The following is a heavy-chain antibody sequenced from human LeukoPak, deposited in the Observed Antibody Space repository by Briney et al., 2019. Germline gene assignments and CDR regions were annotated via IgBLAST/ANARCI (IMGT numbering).Heavy chain of an antibody. CDR1: GGSISSGSYY. V-gene: IGHV4-61*02. J-gene: IGHJ4*02. D-gene: IGHD2-15*01. Sequence: SQTLSLTCTVSGGSISSGSYYWSWIRQPAGKGLEWIGRIYTSGSTNYNPSLKSRVSISVDTSKNQFSLKLSSVTAADTAVYYCARGFGVVVAAIDYWGQGTLVTVSS. CDR2: IYTSGST. CDR3: ARGFGVVVAAIDY.